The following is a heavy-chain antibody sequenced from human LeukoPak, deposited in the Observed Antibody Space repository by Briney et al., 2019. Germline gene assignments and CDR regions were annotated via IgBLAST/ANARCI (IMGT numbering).Heavy chain of an antibody. D-gene: IGHD3-16*02. Sequence: GGSLRLSCAAYGFTFSSYIMNWVRQAPGKGLEWVSYISSSSSTIYYADSVKGRFTISRDNAKNSLYLQMNSLRDEDTAVYYCARDQARYDYIWGSYRLDAFDIWGQGTMVTVSS. CDR2: ISSSSSTI. CDR1: GFTFSSYI. J-gene: IGHJ3*02. V-gene: IGHV3-48*02. CDR3: ARDQARYDYIWGSYRLDAFDI.